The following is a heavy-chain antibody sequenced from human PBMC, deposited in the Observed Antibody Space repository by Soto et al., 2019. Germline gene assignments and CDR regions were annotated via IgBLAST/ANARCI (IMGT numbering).Heavy chain of an antibody. Sequence: PSETLSLTCTVSGCSISSYYWSWIRQPPGKGLEWIGYIYYSGSTNYNPSLKSRVTISVDTSKNQFSLKLNSMTAADTAVYYCAREYNYDSSGIGFDSWGQGTLVTVSS. CDR3: AREYNYDSSGIGFDS. CDR1: GCSISSYY. CDR2: IYYSGST. V-gene: IGHV4-59*12. J-gene: IGHJ4*02. D-gene: IGHD3-22*01.